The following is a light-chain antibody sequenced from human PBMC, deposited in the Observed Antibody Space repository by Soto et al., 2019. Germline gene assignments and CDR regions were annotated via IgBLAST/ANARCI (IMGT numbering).Light chain of an antibody. CDR3: QQYDSSPPMFT. CDR2: GAS. Sequence: EIVLTQSPGTMSLSPGERATLSCRASQSVSSSYLAWYQQKPGQAPRLLIYGASSRASGIPDRFRGSGSGTDFTLTISRLEPEDFAVYYCQQYDSSPPMFTFGQGTKLEIK. V-gene: IGKV3-20*01. CDR1: QSVSSSY. J-gene: IGKJ2*01.